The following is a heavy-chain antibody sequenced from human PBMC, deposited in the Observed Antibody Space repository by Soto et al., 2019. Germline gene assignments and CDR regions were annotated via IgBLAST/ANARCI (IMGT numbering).Heavy chain of an antibody. J-gene: IGHJ4*02. D-gene: IGHD3-22*01. CDR1: GYTFTGYY. CDR2: INPNSGGT. V-gene: IGHV1-2*02. Sequence: ASVKVSCKASGYTFTGYYMHWVRQAPGLGLEWMGWINPNSGGTNYAQKFQGRVTMTRDTSISTAYMELGRPRSDDTAVYYCARDWSSGYWSFWGQGXLVTVSS. CDR3: ARDWSSGYWSF.